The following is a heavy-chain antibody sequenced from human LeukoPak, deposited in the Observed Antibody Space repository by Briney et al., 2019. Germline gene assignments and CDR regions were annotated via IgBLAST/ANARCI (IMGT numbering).Heavy chain of an antibody. J-gene: IGHJ6*04. CDR2: IYYSGST. Sequence: SQTLSLTCTVSGGSISSGDYYWSWIRQPPGKGLEWIGYIYYSGSTYYNPSLKSRVTISVDTSKNQFSLKLSSVTAADTAVYYCARGVVPFCRPRLDVWGKGTTVTVSS. CDR1: GGSISSGDYY. D-gene: IGHD2-15*01. CDR3: ARGVVPFCRPRLDV. V-gene: IGHV4-30-4*08.